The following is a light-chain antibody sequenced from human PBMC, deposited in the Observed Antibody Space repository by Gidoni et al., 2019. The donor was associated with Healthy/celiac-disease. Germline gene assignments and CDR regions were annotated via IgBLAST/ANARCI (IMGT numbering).Light chain of an antibody. CDR2: EVS. CDR1: SSDVGSDNL. J-gene: IGLJ3*02. V-gene: IGLV2-23*02. CDR3: CSYAGSSTPWV. Sequence: QSALTQPAYVSGSLGQSITISCTGTSSDVGSDNLVSWYQQHPGKAPKLMIYEVSKRPSGVSNRFSGSKSGNTASLTISGLQAEDEADYYCCSYAGSSTPWVFGGGTKLTVL.